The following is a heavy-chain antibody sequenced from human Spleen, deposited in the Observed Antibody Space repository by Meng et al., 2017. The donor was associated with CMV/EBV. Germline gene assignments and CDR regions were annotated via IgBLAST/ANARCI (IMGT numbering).Heavy chain of an antibody. J-gene: IGHJ4*02. CDR2: ISGSGGST. V-gene: IGHV3-23*01. CDR1: GFTFSSYA. Sequence: GESLKISCAASGFTFSSYAMSWVRQAPGKGLEWVSAISGSGGSTYYADSVKGRFTISRDNPKNTLYLQMNSLRAEDTAVYYCAKSPRGYCSSTSCSFDYWGQGTLVTVSS. D-gene: IGHD2-2*01. CDR3: AKSPRGYCSSTSCSFDY.